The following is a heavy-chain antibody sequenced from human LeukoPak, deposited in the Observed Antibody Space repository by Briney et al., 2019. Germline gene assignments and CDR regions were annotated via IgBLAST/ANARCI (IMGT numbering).Heavy chain of an antibody. CDR3: ARWDRGIQLWNYQKAGAFDI. CDR1: GFTFSSYW. CDR2: INSDGSST. Sequence: PGGSLRLSCAASGFTFSSYWMHWVRQAPGKGLVWVSRINSDGSSTSYADSVKGRFTISRDNAKNTLYLQMNSLRAEDTAVYYCARWDRGIQLWNYQKAGAFDIWGQGTMVTVSS. J-gene: IGHJ3*02. V-gene: IGHV3-74*01. D-gene: IGHD5-18*01.